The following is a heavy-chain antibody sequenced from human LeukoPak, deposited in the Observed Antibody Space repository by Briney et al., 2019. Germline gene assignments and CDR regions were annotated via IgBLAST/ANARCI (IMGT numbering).Heavy chain of an antibody. Sequence: ASVKVSCKASGYTFTGYYMHWVRQAPGQGLEWMGWINPNSGGTNYAQKFQGRVTMTRDTSISTAYMELSRLRSDDTAVYYCARAPSADFLFDYWGQETLVTVSS. CDR1: GYTFTGYY. CDR3: ARAPSADFLFDY. J-gene: IGHJ4*02. V-gene: IGHV1-2*02. D-gene: IGHD2-21*02. CDR2: INPNSGGT.